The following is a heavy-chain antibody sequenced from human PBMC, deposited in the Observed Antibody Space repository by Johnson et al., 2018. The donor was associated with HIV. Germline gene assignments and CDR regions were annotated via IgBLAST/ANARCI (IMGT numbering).Heavy chain of an antibody. Sequence: HVQLVESGGGLVQPGRSLRLSCAASGFTFSSYGMHWVRQAPGKGLEWVAFIRYDGSNKYYADSVKGRFTISRDNSENTLYLQMNSLRTEDTAVYYCARGISGSGNAFDIWGQGTMVTVSS. CDR1: GFTFSSYG. D-gene: IGHD1-20*01. V-gene: IGHV3-30*02. CDR3: ARGISGSGNAFDI. J-gene: IGHJ3*02. CDR2: IRYDGSNK.